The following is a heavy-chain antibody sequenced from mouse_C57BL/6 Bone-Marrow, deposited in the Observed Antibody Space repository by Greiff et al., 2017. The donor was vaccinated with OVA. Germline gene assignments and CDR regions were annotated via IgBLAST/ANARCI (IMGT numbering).Heavy chain of an antibody. D-gene: IGHD4-1*01. Sequence: VKVVESGAELARPGASVKLSCKASGYTFTSYGISWVKQRTGQGLEWIGEIYPRSGNTYYNEKFKGKATLTADKSSSTAYMELRSLTSEDSAVYFCARSVNWDWYFDVWGTGTTVTVSS. CDR1: GYTFTSYG. CDR3: ARSVNWDWYFDV. J-gene: IGHJ1*03. V-gene: IGHV1-81*01. CDR2: IYPRSGNT.